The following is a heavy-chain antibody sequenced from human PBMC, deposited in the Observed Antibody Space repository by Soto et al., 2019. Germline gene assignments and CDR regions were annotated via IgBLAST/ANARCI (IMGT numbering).Heavy chain of an antibody. CDR1: GTSISSYY. CDR2: IHYSGTT. CDR3: ARYNSYAIDY. J-gene: IGHJ4*02. D-gene: IGHD2-8*01. Sequence: SETLSLTCTVSGTSISSYYWSWIRQPPGKGLEWIANIHYSGTTNYNPSLASRVTLSVDTSKNKFSLKMTSVTAADRAMYFCARYNSYAIDYWGRGTLVT. V-gene: IGHV4-59*01.